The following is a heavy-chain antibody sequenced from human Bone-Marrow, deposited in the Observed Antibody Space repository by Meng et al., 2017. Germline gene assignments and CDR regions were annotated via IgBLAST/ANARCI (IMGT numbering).Heavy chain of an antibody. CDR3: ARDLGLAARPELYLDY. CDR1: GFTFSSYS. J-gene: IGHJ4*02. V-gene: IGHV3-30*05. CDR2: ISYDGSNK. D-gene: IGHD6-6*01. Sequence: LSLTCAASGFTFSSYSMNWVRQAPGKGLEWVAVISYDGSNKYYADSVKGRFTISRDNSKNTLYLQMNSLRAEDTAVYYCARDLGLAARPELYLDYWGQGTLVTVS.